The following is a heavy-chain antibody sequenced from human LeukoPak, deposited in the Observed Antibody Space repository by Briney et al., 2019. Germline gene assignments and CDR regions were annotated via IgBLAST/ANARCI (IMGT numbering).Heavy chain of an antibody. D-gene: IGHD2-15*01. CDR2: IIPILGIA. Sequence: SVKVSCKASGYTFTDYYMHWLRQAPGQGLEWMGRIIPILGIANYAQKFQGRVTITADKSTSTAYMELSSLRSEDTAVYYCARGLRYCSGGSCYWGQGTLVTVSS. J-gene: IGHJ4*02. V-gene: IGHV1-69*04. CDR1: GYTFTDYY. CDR3: ARGLRYCSGGSCY.